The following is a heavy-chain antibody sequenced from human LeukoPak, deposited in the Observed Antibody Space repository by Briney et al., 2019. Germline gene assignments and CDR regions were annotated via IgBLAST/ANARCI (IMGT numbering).Heavy chain of an antibody. J-gene: IGHJ4*02. V-gene: IGHV1-18*01. Sequence: ASVKVSCKASGYTFTSYRISWVRQAPGQGLEWMGWISAYNGNTNYAQKLQGRVTMTTDTSTSTAYMELRSLSSDDTAVYYCARARYNLLPSSYWGQGTLVTVSS. CDR1: GYTFTSYR. CDR2: ISAYNGNT. CDR3: ARARYNLLPSSY. D-gene: IGHD1-1*01.